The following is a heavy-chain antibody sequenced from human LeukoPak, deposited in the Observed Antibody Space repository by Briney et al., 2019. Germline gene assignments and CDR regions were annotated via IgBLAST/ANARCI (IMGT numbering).Heavy chain of an antibody. CDR3: ARDDDYYDSSGSLDY. CDR2: ISYDGNKK. V-gene: IGHV3-30-3*01. D-gene: IGHD3-22*01. J-gene: IGHJ4*02. CDR1: GFTFNSYA. Sequence: GGSLRLSCAASGFTFNSYAMHWVRQAPGKGLEWVAVISYDGNKKYYADSVKGRFTISRDTSKNKVFVQMNSLSAEDTAVYYCARDDDYYDSSGSLDYWGQGTLVTVSS.